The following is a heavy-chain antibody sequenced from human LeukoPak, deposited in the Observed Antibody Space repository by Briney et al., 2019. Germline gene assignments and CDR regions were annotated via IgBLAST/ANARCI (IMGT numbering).Heavy chain of an antibody. Sequence: ASVKVSCKASGYSFTSYGISWVRQAPGQGLGWMGWINAYNGNTNYAQRLQGRVTMTTDTSTSTAYMELRSLTTDDTAVYYCARVPSGGPFDYWGQGTLVTVSS. CDR1: GYSFTSYG. V-gene: IGHV1-18*01. J-gene: IGHJ4*02. CDR2: INAYNGNT. CDR3: ARVPSGGPFDY. D-gene: IGHD2-15*01.